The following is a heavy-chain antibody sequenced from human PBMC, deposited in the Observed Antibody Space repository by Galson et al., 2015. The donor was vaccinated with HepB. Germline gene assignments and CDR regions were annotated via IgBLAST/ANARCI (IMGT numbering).Heavy chain of an antibody. J-gene: IGHJ4*02. CDR1: GGSFSTHY. V-gene: IGHV4-34*01. CDR2: INHSGST. Sequence: TLSLTCAVYGGSFSTHYWSWIRQPPGKGLEWIGEINHSGSTNYNPSLKSRVTISVATSKNRFSLRLSSVTAADTAVYYCARQGSGSTDGSGWEFYFAYWGQGALVTVSS. CDR3: ARQGSGSTDGSGWEFYFAY. D-gene: IGHD3-22*01.